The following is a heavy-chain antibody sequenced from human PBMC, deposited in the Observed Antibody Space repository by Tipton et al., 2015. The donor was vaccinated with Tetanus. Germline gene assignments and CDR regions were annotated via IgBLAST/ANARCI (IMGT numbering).Heavy chain of an antibody. CDR3: AGLPVCGGYSAHHYFLH. Sequence: TLSLTCTVSGGSISSFYWSWIRQSPGRGLEWIGYIYYTGNTNYNPSLKSRVTISADTTKKQFSLNLRSVTAADTAVYYCAGLPVCGGYSAHHYFLHWGQGTLVTVSS. CDR2: IYYTGNT. CDR1: GGSISSFY. J-gene: IGHJ4*02. D-gene: IGHD4-23*01. V-gene: IGHV4-59*01.